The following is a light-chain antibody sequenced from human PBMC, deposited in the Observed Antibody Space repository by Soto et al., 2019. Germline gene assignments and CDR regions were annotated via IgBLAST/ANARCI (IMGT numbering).Light chain of an antibody. CDR1: QSVSSD. CDR2: AAS. CDR3: QQYGSWPFT. V-gene: IGKV3-15*01. J-gene: IGKJ3*01. Sequence: DIVMTQSPATLSVSPGERATLSCRASQSVSSDLAWYQQKPGQAPRLLIYAASTRATGIPARFSGSGSGTEFTLTISSLQSEDFGIYYCQQYGSWPFTFGSGSKVHFK.